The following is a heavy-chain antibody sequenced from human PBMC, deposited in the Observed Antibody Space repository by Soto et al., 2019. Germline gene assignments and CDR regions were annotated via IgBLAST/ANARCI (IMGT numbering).Heavy chain of an antibody. CDR3: ASESVLLWFGEHNYFDY. Sequence: PGGSLRLSCAASGFTFSSYGMHWVRQAPGKGLEWVAVIWYDGSNKYYADSVKGRFTISRDNSKNTLYLQMNSLRAEDTAVYYCASESVLLWFGEHNYFDYWGEGTLVTVSS. CDR1: GFTFSSYG. J-gene: IGHJ4*02. D-gene: IGHD3-10*01. V-gene: IGHV3-33*01. CDR2: IWYDGSNK.